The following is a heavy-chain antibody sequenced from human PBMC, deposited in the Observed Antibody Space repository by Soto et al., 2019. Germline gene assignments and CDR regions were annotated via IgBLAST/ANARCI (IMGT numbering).Heavy chain of an antibody. Sequence: EVQLVESGGGLVKPGGSLRLPCAASGSTFVSYSMNWVRKAPGKGLEWVSSISSSSSYIYYADSVKGRFTISRDNAKNSLYLQMNSLRAEDTAVYYCAREVSKYSGYDFDYWGQGTLVTVSS. J-gene: IGHJ4*02. V-gene: IGHV3-21*01. CDR2: ISSSSSYI. CDR3: AREVSKYSGYDFDY. CDR1: GSTFVSYS. D-gene: IGHD5-12*01.